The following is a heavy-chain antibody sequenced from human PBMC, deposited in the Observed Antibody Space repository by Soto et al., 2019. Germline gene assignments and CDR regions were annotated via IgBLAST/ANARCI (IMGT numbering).Heavy chain of an antibody. D-gene: IGHD6-25*01. CDR1: GGSISSGGYY. J-gene: IGHJ5*02. CDR2: IYYSGST. V-gene: IGHV4-31*03. Sequence: QVQLQESVPGLVKPSQTLSLTCTVSGGSISSGGYYWSWIRQHPGKGPEWIGYIYYSGSTYYNPSLKSRVTISVDPSKNQFSLKLSSVTAADTAVYYCAREAAGILNWFDPWGQGTLVTVSS. CDR3: AREAAGILNWFDP.